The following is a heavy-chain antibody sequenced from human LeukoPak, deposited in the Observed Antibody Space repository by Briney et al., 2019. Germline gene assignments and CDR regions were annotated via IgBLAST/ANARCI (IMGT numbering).Heavy chain of an antibody. V-gene: IGHV4-34*01. Sequence: SETLSLTCAVYGGSFNDYYWSWIRQPPGKGLEWIGEITHSESTNYNPSLKSRVTISVDTSKNQFSLKLTSVTAADTAVYYCARLTESNSGSYLDYWGQGTLVTVSS. CDR1: GGSFNDYY. CDR3: ARLTESNSGSYLDY. J-gene: IGHJ4*02. CDR2: ITHSEST. D-gene: IGHD1-26*01.